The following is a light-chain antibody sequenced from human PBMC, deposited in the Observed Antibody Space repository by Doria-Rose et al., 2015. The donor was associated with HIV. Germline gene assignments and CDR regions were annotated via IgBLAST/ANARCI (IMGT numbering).Light chain of an antibody. CDR2: KAS. CDR1: QIIDNS. J-gene: IGKJ2*01. CDR3: QQYNSYSPYT. V-gene: IGKV1-5*03. Sequence: DIQMTQSPSTLSASVGDRVTITCRASQIIDNSLAWYQQKPGKAPNLLIYKASSLESGVPSRFSGSGSGREFTPTISGLQPDDFATYYCQQYNSYSPYTFGQGTKLEIK.